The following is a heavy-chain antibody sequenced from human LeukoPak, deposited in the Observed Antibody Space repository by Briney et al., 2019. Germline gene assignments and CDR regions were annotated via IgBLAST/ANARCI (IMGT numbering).Heavy chain of an antibody. CDR3: ARAGCGYGYDY. CDR2: IYHSGST. CDR1: GYSISSGYY. Sequence: SETLSLTCAVSGYSISSGYYWGWIRQPPGKGLEWIGSIYHSGSTYYNPSLKSRVTISVDTSKNQFSLKLSSVTAADTAVYYCARAGCGYGYDYWGQGTLVTVSS. J-gene: IGHJ4*02. V-gene: IGHV4-38-2*01. D-gene: IGHD5-18*01.